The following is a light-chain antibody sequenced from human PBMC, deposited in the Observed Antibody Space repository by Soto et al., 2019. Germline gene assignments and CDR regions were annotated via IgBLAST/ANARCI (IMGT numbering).Light chain of an antibody. CDR1: QGISSY. Sequence: DIQLTQSPSFLSASVVDRVTITCRASQGISSYLAWYQQKPGKAPKLLIYAASSLQSGVPSRFSGSGSETDFTLTISSLQPEDFATYSCQQSYSTMWTFGQGTKVDIK. CDR3: QQSYSTMWT. CDR2: AAS. V-gene: IGKV1-39*01. J-gene: IGKJ1*01.